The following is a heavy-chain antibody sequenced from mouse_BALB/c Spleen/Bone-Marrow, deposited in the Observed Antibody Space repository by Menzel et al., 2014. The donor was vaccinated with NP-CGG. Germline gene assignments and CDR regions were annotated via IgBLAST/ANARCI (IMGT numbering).Heavy chain of an antibody. CDR1: GDSITSGY. CDR2: ISYSGNT. CDR3: ATYDGYCFDY. J-gene: IGHJ2*01. V-gene: IGHV3-8*02. D-gene: IGHD2-3*01. Sequence: EVKLMESGPSLVKPSQTLSLTCSVTGDSITSGYWNRIRKFPGNKLEYMGYISYSGNTYYNPSLKSRVSITRDTSKNQYYLQLNSVTTEDTATYYCATYDGYCFDYWGQGTTLTVSS.